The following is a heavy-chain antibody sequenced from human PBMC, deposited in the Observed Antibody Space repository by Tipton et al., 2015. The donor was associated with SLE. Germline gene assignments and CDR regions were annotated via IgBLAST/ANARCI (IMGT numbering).Heavy chain of an antibody. CDR2: IYHSGST. J-gene: IGHJ4*02. V-gene: IGHV4-38-2*01. CDR3: ARVYSSGWCAH. CDR1: GYSISSGYY. Sequence: LVKPSETLSLTCAVSGYSISSGYYWGWIRQPPGKGLEWIGSIYHSGSTYYNPSLKSRVTISVDTSKNQFSLKLSSVTAADTAVYYCARVYSSGWCAHWGQGTLVTVSS. D-gene: IGHD6-19*01.